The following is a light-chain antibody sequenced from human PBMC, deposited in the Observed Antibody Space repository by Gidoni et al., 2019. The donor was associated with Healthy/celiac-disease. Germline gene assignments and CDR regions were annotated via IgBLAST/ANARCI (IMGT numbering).Light chain of an antibody. J-gene: IGKJ1*01. CDR3: QQLRT. CDR2: GAS. Sequence: EIVMTQSPATLSVSPGERATLSCRASQSVSSNLAWYQQKPGQAPRLLIYGASTRATGIPARFSGSGSGTEFTLTISSLQSEDFAVYYCQQLRTFGHGTKVEIK. V-gene: IGKV3-15*01. CDR1: QSVSSN.